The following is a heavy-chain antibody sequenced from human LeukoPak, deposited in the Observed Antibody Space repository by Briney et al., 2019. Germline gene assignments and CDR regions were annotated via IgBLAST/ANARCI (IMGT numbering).Heavy chain of an antibody. Sequence: SETLSLTCTVSGGSISSGSYYWSWIRQPAGKGLEWIGRIYTSGSTNYNPSLKSRVTISVDTSKNQFSLKLSSVTAAGTAVYYCARFATYGGNSGYYFDYWGQGTLVTVSS. D-gene: IGHD4-23*01. J-gene: IGHJ4*02. CDR3: ARFATYGGNSGYYFDY. CDR1: GGSISSGSYY. V-gene: IGHV4-61*02. CDR2: IYTSGST.